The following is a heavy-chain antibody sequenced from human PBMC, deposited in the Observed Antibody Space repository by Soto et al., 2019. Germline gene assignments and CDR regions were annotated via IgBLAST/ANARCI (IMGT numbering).Heavy chain of an antibody. Sequence: QVQLVQSGAEVKKPGSSVKVSCKASGGTFSSYTISWVRQAPGQGLEWMGRIIPILGIANYAQKFQGRVTITADNSTRTAYMELSSLRSEDTAVYYCAVIYGSGTPYPAGWGQGTLVTVSS. V-gene: IGHV1-69*02. CDR3: AVIYGSGTPYPAG. D-gene: IGHD3-10*01. CDR2: IIPILGIA. CDR1: GGTFSSYT. J-gene: IGHJ4*02.